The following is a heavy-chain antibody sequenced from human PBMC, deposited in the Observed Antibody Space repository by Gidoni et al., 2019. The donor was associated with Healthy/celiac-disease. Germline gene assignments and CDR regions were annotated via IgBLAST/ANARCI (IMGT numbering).Heavy chain of an antibody. D-gene: IGHD3-16*02. J-gene: IGHJ5*02. Sequence: QVQLVESGGGVVQPGRSLRLSCAASGFPFSSYGLHWVRQAQVKGLEWVAVIWYDGSNKYYADSVKGRFTISRDNSKNTLYLQMNSLRAEDTAVYYCAREGIWGSYRPLFDPWGQGTLVTVSS. CDR2: IWYDGSNK. CDR1: GFPFSSYG. V-gene: IGHV3-33*01. CDR3: AREGIWGSYRPLFDP.